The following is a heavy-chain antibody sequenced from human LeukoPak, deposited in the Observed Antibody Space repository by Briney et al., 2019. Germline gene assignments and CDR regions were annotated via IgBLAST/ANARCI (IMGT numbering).Heavy chain of an antibody. D-gene: IGHD2-15*01. Sequence: GGSLRLSCAASGFTFSSYGMHWVRQAPGKGLEWVAVISYDGSNKYYADSVKGRFTISRDNSKNTLYLQMNSLRAEDTAEYYCAKDRGYCSGGSCYQTYYYYGMDVWGQGTTVTVSS. J-gene: IGHJ6*02. CDR2: ISYDGSNK. CDR3: AKDRGYCSGGSCYQTYYYYGMDV. V-gene: IGHV3-30*18. CDR1: GFTFSSYG.